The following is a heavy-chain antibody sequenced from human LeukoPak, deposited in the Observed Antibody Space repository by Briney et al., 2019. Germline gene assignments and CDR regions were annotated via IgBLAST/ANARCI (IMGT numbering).Heavy chain of an antibody. CDR1: GGSFSGYY. Sequence: SETLSLTCAVYGGSFSGYYWSWIRQPPGKGLEWIGEINHSGSTNYNPSLKSRVTISVDTSKNQFSLKLSSVTAADTAVYYCARGFSYDFWSGYSTIFDYWGQGTLVTVSS. CDR3: ARGFSYDFWSGYSTIFDY. D-gene: IGHD3-3*01. CDR2: INHSGST. V-gene: IGHV4-34*01. J-gene: IGHJ4*02.